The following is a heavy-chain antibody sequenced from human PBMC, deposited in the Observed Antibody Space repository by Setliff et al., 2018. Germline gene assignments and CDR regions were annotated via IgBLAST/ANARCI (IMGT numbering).Heavy chain of an antibody. V-gene: IGHV1-2*02. D-gene: IGHD3-16*01. CDR3: AKQGDLAFDY. CDR1: GYPFVGYF. Sequence: GASVKVSCKTSGYPFVGYFIYWMRQAPGQGLEWVGWIDPKSGRTKYAVKFQGRVTMTRDTSSSTIYMEVNSLTSDDTAVYFCAKQGDLAFDYWGQGTQVTGS. J-gene: IGHJ4*02. CDR2: IDPKSGRT.